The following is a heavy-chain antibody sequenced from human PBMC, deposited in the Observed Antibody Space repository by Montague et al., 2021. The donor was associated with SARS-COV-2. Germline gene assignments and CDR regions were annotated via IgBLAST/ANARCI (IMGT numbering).Heavy chain of an antibody. J-gene: IGHJ3*01. Sequence: SETLSLTCTVSGGSIRSSSYYWGWLRQPPGKGLEWFGNIYYSGSTYYNPSLKSRVTISVDTSKDQFSLNLNSVTVADTAIYFCARPASGIGNAFDVWGQGTMVNVSS. CDR1: GGSIRSSSYY. CDR3: ARPASGIGNAFDV. V-gene: IGHV4-39*01. D-gene: IGHD3-10*01. CDR2: IYYSGST.